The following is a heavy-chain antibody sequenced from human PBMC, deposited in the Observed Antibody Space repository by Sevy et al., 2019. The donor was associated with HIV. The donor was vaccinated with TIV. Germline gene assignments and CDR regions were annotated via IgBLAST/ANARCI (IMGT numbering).Heavy chain of an antibody. V-gene: IGHV6-1*01. CDR3: ARGDYFGSGISNYYCYGMDF. Sequence: SQTLSLTCATSGDSVSSNSAAWNWIRQSPSRGLEWLGRTYYRSKWCTDYAVSVKSRITINPETSKNQFSLQLNAVTPEDTAVYYCARGDYFGSGISNYYCYGMDFWGQGTTVTVSS. D-gene: IGHD3-10*01. CDR1: GDSVSSNSAA. CDR2: TYYRSKWCT. J-gene: IGHJ6*02.